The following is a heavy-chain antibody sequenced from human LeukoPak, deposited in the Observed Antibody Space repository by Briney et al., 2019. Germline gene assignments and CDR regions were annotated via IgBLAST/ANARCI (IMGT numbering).Heavy chain of an antibody. D-gene: IGHD2-2*01. Sequence: GGSLRLSCAASGFTFSSYSMTWVRQAPGKGLEWVSSISSSSSYIYYADSVKGRFTISRDNAKNSLYLQMNSLRAEDTAVYYCARDGSAIVVVPAAYPLDYWGQGTLVTVSS. CDR1: GFTFSSYS. CDR3: ARDGSAIVVVPAAYPLDY. V-gene: IGHV3-21*01. J-gene: IGHJ4*02. CDR2: ISSSSSYI.